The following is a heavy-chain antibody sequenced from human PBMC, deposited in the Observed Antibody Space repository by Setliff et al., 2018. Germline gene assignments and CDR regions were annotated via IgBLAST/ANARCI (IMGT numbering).Heavy chain of an antibody. CDR3: AREQWLDPPGYYYIDV. D-gene: IGHD6-19*01. CDR2: INPSSGRT. CDR1: GYTFTSHY. J-gene: IGHJ6*03. Sequence: ASVKVSCKASGYTFTSHYMRWVRQAPGLGLEWMGTINPSSGRTSYAQKFQGRVTMTRDTSTSTVYMDMSSLRSEDMAVYYCAREQWLDPPGYYYIDVWAKGTTVTVSS. V-gene: IGHV1-46*01.